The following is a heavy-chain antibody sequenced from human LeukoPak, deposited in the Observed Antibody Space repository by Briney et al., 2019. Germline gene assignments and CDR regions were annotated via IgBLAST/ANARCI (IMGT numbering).Heavy chain of an antibody. CDR2: IYYSGST. J-gene: IGHJ4*02. CDR1: GGSVSSGSYY. CDR3: ARAAKWLPPDFDY. Sequence: PSETLSLTCTVSGGSVSSGSYYWSWIRQPPGKGLEWIGYIYYSGSTNYNPSLKSRVTISVDTSKNQFSLKLSSVTTADTAVYYCARAAKWLPPDFDYWGQGTLVTVSS. D-gene: IGHD5-12*01. V-gene: IGHV4-61*01.